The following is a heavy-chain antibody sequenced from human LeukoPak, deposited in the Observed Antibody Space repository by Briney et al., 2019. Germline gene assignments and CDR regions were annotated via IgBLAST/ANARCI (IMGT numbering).Heavy chain of an antibody. CDR2: INPNNGGT. D-gene: IGHD2-2*01. CDR1: GYTFTDYY. Sequence: ASVKVSCMPSGYTFTDYYMLWVRQAPGQGLEWMGWINPNNGGTTYAQNFQGRVTMTRDTSISTAYMELSRLRSDDSAIYYCTRDHCSFANCYEDYYYGMDVWGQGTTVTVSS. V-gene: IGHV1-2*02. CDR3: TRDHCSFANCYEDYYYGMDV. J-gene: IGHJ6*02.